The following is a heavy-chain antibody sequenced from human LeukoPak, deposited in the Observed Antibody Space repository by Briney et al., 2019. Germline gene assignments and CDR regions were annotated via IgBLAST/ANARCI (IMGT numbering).Heavy chain of an antibody. D-gene: IGHD3-3*01. CDR3: ARDRAGRFGVVQFDY. V-gene: IGHV1-69*05. Sequence: ASVKVSCKASGGTFSSYAISWVRQAPGEGLEWMGGIIPIFGTANYAQKFQGRGRITTDESTTTAYMELSSLRSEDTAVYYCARDRAGRFGVVQFDYWGQGTLVTVSS. J-gene: IGHJ4*02. CDR2: IIPIFGTA. CDR1: GGTFSSYA.